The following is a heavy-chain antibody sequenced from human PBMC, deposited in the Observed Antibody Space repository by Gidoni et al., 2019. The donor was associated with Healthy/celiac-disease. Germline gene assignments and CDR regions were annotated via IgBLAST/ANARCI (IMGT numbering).Heavy chain of an antibody. CDR3: ARDNTQLGGAAAAVDP. V-gene: IGHV4-31*03. CDR2: IYYSGST. J-gene: IGHJ5*02. D-gene: IGHD6-13*01. Sequence: QVQLQESGPGLGKPSQTLSLTCTVSGGSISSGGYYWSWIRQHPGKGLEWIGYIYYSGSTYYNPSLKSRVTISVDTSKNQFSLKLSSVTAADTAVYYCARDNTQLGGAAAAVDPWGQGTLVTVSS. CDR1: GGSISSGGYY.